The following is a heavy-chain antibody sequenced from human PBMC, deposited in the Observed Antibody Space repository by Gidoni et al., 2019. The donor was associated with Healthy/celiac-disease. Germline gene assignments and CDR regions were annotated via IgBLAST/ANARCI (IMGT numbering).Heavy chain of an antibody. V-gene: IGHV3-9*01. D-gene: IGHD4-17*01. CDR1: GFTFDDYA. Sequence: EVQLVESGGGLVQPGRSLSLSCAASGFTFDDYAMHWVRQAPGKGLEWVSGISWNSGSIGYADSVKGRFTISRDNAKNSLYLQMNSLRAEDTALYYCAKSFYGDYEGFDYWGQGTLVTVSS. CDR2: ISWNSGSI. J-gene: IGHJ4*02. CDR3: AKSFYGDYEGFDY.